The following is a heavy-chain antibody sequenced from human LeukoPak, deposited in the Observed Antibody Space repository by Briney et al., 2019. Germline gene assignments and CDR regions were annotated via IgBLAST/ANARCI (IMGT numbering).Heavy chain of an antibody. CDR2: ISSSSSYT. Sequence: PGGSLRLSCAAPGFTFSDYYMSWIRPAPGKGREWVSYISSSSSYTNYADSVKGRFTISRDNAKNSLYLQMNSLRAEHTAVYYCARYGSGSSYLDYWGQGTLVTVSS. V-gene: IGHV3-11*03. D-gene: IGHD3-10*01. CDR3: ARYGSGSSYLDY. J-gene: IGHJ4*02. CDR1: GFTFSDYY.